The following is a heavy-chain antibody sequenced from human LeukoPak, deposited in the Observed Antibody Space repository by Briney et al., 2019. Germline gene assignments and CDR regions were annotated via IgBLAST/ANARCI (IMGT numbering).Heavy chain of an antibody. CDR2: IYYSGST. J-gene: IGHJ4*02. D-gene: IGHD6-13*01. CDR3: ARAGTAGSFDY. Sequence: SETLSLTCTASGGSISSYYWSWIRQPPGKGLEWIGYIYYSGSTNYNPSLKSRVTISVDTSKNQFSLKLSSVTAADTAVYYCARAGTAGSFDYWGQGTLVTVSS. V-gene: IGHV4-59*01. CDR1: GGSISSYY.